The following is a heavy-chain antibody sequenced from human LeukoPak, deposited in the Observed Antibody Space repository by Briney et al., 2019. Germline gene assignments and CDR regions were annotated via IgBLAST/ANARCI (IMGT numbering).Heavy chain of an antibody. CDR2: ISGSGGST. V-gene: IGHV3-23*01. D-gene: IGHD3-3*01. J-gene: IGHJ4*02. CDR3: AKVMGVFGVHKGAYYFDY. Sequence: PGGSLRLSCAASGFTFSSYAMSWVRQAPGKGLEWVSAISGSGGSTYYADSVKGRFTISSDNSKTSLYLQMNSLRAEDTAVYYCAKVMGVFGVHKGAYYFDYWGQGTLVTVSS. CDR1: GFTFSSYA.